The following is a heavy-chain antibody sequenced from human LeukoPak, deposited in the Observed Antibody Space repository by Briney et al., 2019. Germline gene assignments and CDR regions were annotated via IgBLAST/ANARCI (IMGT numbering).Heavy chain of an antibody. Sequence: ASVKVSCKASGYTFTSYYIHWVRQAPGQGLEWMGIINPSGGSTSYAQKFQGRVTMTRDMSTSTVYMELSSLSSEDTAIYYCARDTTLSRVVTTTTTYHYFYYIDVWGKGTTVTISS. V-gene: IGHV1-46*01. CDR1: GYTFTSYY. J-gene: IGHJ6*03. D-gene: IGHD2-21*02. CDR3: ARDTTLSRVVTTTTTYHYFYYIDV. CDR2: INPSGGST.